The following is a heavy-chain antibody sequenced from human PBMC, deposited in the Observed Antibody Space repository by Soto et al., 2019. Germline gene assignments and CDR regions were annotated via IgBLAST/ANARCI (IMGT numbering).Heavy chain of an antibody. V-gene: IGHV1-69*06. J-gene: IGHJ6*02. CDR2: IIPIFGTA. CDR1: GGTFSSYA. D-gene: IGHD3-22*01. CDR3: GRGDYDSSGYYHNYYYGMDV. Sequence: QVQLVQSGAEVKKPGSSVKVSCKASGGTFSSYAISWVRQAPGQGLEWMGGIIPIFGTANYAQKIQGRVTITADKSTSTAYMELSSLRSEDTAVYYCGRGDYDSSGYYHNYYYGMDVWGQGTTVTVSS.